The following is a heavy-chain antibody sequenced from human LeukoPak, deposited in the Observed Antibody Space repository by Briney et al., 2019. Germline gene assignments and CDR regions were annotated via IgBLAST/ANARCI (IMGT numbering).Heavy chain of an antibody. V-gene: IGHV4-34*01. CDR2: INHSGST. CDR1: GGSFSGYY. Sequence: SETLSLTCAVYGGSFSGYYWSWIRQPPGKGREWIGEINHSGSTNYNPSLKGRVTISVDTSKNQFSLKLSSVTAADTAVYYCARGKGSSWRFDYWGQGTLVTVSS. J-gene: IGHJ4*02. D-gene: IGHD6-13*01. CDR3: ARGKGSSWRFDY.